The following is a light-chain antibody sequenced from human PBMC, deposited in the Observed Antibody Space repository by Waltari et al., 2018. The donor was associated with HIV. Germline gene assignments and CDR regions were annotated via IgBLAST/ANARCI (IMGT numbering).Light chain of an antibody. V-gene: IGKV3-11*01. Sequence: DIVLTQSPATLSLSPGERATLSCRASQCVSSYLAWYQQKPGQAPRLLIYDASNRATGIPARFSGSGSGTDFTLTISSLEPEDFAVYYCQQRSNWPPLTFGGGTKVEIK. CDR2: DAS. CDR3: QQRSNWPPLT. J-gene: IGKJ4*01. CDR1: QCVSSY.